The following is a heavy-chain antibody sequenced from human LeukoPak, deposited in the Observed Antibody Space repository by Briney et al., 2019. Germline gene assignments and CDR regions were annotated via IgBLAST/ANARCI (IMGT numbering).Heavy chain of an antibody. CDR2: INHSGST. D-gene: IGHD3-3*01. CDR1: GGSFSGYY. J-gene: IGHJ6*02. CDR3: ARVRVVFGVVITGYYYYGMDV. Sequence: SETLSLTCAVYGGSFSGYYWSWIRQPPGKGLEWIGEINHSGSTNYDPSLKSRVTISVDTSKNQFSLKLSSVTAADTAVYYCARVRVVFGVVITGYYYYGMDVWGQGTTVTVSS. V-gene: IGHV4-34*01.